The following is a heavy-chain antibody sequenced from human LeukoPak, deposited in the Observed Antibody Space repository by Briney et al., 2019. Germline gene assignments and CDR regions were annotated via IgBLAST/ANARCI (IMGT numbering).Heavy chain of an antibody. CDR1: GYSISSGYY. Sequence: SSETLSLTCTVSGYSISSGYYWGWIRQPPGKGLEWIGSIYHSGSTYYNPSLKSRVTISVDTSKNQFSLKLSSVTAADTAVYYCARDPLSPNVFDVWGQGTMVTVSS. V-gene: IGHV4-38-2*02. CDR2: IYHSGST. CDR3: ARDPLSPNVFDV. J-gene: IGHJ3*01.